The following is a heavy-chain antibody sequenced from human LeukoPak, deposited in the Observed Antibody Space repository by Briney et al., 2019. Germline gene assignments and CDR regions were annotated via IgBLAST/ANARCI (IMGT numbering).Heavy chain of an antibody. J-gene: IGHJ6*03. V-gene: IGHV1-69*05. CDR3: ARGANFWSGYEWAEKDTPYYYYYMDV. D-gene: IGHD3-3*01. CDR1: GGTFSSYA. Sequence: SVKVSCKASGGTFSSYAISWVRQAPGQGLEWMGGIIPIFGTANYAQKFQGRVTITTDESTSTAYMELSSLRSEDTAVYYCARGANFWSGYEWAEKDTPYYYYYMDVWGKGTTVTVSS. CDR2: IIPIFGTA.